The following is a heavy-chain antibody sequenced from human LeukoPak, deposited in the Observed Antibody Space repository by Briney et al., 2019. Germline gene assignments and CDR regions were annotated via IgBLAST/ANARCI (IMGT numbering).Heavy chain of an antibody. D-gene: IGHD5-12*01. CDR2: ISANGRIT. J-gene: IGHJ4*02. Sequence: GGSLRLSCAVSGFTFSSYAMSWVRQAPGKGLEWVSGISANGRITYYGDSLKGRFNISRDNSKTTVYLQMHSLRVEDAAIYYCAKGGYSGYRPLTFFDSWGQGTLVSVSS. V-gene: IGHV3-23*01. CDR1: GFTFSSYA. CDR3: AKGGYSGYRPLTFFDS.